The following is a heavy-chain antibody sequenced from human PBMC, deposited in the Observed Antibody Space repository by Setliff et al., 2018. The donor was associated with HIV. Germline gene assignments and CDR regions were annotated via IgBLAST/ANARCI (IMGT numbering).Heavy chain of an antibody. V-gene: IGHV4-4*09. CDR1: GGSISGYY. CDR2: IYSSGST. CDR3: VRHGYYYDFIDI. D-gene: IGHD3-22*01. Sequence: TLSLPCTVSGGSISGYYWSWIRQSPGKGLEWIGYIYSSGSTNFNPSLKSRVTLSIDTSKNQFSLNLTSMTAADTAVYFCVRHGYYYDFIDIWGQGTVVTVSS. J-gene: IGHJ3*02.